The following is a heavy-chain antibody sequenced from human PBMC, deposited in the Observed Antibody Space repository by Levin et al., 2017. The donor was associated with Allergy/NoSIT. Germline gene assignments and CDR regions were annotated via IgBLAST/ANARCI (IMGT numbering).Heavy chain of an antibody. J-gene: IGHJ4*02. CDR3: ARRGWSGGYFDS. Sequence: SQTLSLTCTVSGGSIGSSYYYWGWIRQSPGKGLEWIGTIDDSGSTYYNPSLKSRVTISADTSRNQFSLMLSSVTAADTAVYYCARRGWSGGYFDSWGQGTLVTVSS. CDR1: GGSIGSSYYY. V-gene: IGHV4-39*01. CDR2: IDDSGST. D-gene: IGHD3-10*01.